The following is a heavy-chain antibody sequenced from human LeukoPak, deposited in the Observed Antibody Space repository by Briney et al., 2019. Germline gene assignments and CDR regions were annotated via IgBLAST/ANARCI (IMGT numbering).Heavy chain of an antibody. CDR3: AREYGGGANYYYYYGMDV. CDR1: GGSISSYY. CDR2: IYYSGST. V-gene: IGHV4-59*01. D-gene: IGHD1-26*01. J-gene: IGHJ6*02. Sequence: SETLSLTCTVSGGSISSYYWSWIRQPPGKGLEWIGYIYYSGSTNYNPSLKSRVTISVDTSKNQISLKLSSVTAADTAVYYCAREYGGGANYYYYYGMDVWGQGTTVTVSS.